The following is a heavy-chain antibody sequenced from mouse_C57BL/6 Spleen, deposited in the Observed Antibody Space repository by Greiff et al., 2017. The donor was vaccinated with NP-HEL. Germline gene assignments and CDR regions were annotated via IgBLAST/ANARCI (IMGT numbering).Heavy chain of an antibody. CDR1: GYTFTSYW. CDR2: IDPNSGGT. CDR3: ARSRDPYAMDY. V-gene: IGHV1-72*01. J-gene: IGHJ4*01. Sequence: QVQLQQPGAELVKPGASVKLSCKASGYTFTSYWMHWVKQRPGRGLEWIGRIDPNSGGTKYNEKFKSKATLTVDKPSSTAYMQRSSLTSEDSAVYYCARSRDPYAMDYWGQGTSVTVSS.